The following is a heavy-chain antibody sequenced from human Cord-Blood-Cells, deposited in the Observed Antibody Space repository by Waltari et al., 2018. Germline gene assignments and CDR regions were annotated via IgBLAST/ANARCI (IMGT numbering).Heavy chain of an antibody. V-gene: IGHV1-69*01. D-gene: IGHD1-7*01. CDR2: NSPIFGTA. J-gene: IGHJ5*02. CDR1: GGTFSSYA. CDR3: ARQRTYRYNWNYWFDP. Sequence: QVQLVQSGAEVKKPGSSVKVSCKASGGTFSSYAISWVRQAPGQGLEWMGGNSPIFGTANYAQKFQGRVTITADESTSTAYMELSSLRSEDTAVYYCARQRTYRYNWNYWFDPWGQGTLVTVSS.